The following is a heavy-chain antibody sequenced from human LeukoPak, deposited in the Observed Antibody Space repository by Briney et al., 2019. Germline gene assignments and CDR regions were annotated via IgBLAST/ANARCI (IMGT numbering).Heavy chain of an antibody. CDR2: MNPNGGNT. CDR1: GYTFTSYD. Sequence: ASVKVSCKASGYTFTSYDINWVRQATGQGLEWMGWMNPNGGNTGYAQKFQGRVTMTRDTSISTAYMELSRLRSDDTAVYYCAREGTTGTTYAFDIWGQGTMVTVSS. V-gene: IGHV1-8*01. CDR3: AREGTTGTTYAFDI. D-gene: IGHD1-1*01. J-gene: IGHJ3*02.